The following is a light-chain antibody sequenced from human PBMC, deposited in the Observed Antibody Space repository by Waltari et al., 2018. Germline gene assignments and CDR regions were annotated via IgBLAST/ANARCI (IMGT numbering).Light chain of an antibody. V-gene: IGKV1-33*01. J-gene: IGKJ2*01. CDR3: QQYDNLPYT. CDR2: DAS. Sequence: DIQMTQSPSSLSASVGDRVTFTCQASQDIRNYLNWFQQTPGKAPKPLIYDASNLEAEVPSRFSGSGSGTDFTFTISSLQAEDLGTYYCQQYDNLPYTFGQGTKLEI. CDR1: QDIRNY.